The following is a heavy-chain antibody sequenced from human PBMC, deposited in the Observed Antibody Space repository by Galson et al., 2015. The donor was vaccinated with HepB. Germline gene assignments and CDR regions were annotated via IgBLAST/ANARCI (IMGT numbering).Heavy chain of an antibody. Sequence: SVKVSCKASGGTFSAYAFSWVRQAPGQGLEWMGGIIPTLGTTDYAHEFRGRVTFTTDESTRTAYMELYYCAVHQNLAPAPIVDGWGQGSLVTVYS. CDR1: GGTFSAYA. CDR2: IIPTLGTT. CDR3: IVDG. V-gene: IGHV1-69*05. J-gene: IGHJ4*02. D-gene: IGHD3-10*01.